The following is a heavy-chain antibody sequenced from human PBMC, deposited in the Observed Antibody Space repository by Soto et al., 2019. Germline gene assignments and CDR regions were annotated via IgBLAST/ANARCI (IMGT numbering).Heavy chain of an antibody. J-gene: IGHJ4*02. CDR2: FDPEDGET. D-gene: IGHD1-26*01. Sequence: ASVKVSCKVSGYTLTELSMHWVRQAPGKGLEWMGGFDPEDGETIYAQKFQGRVTMTEDTSTDTAYMELSSLRAEDTAVYYCASLTGPLVGATGDFDYWGQGTLVTVSS. V-gene: IGHV1-24*01. CDR3: ASLTGPLVGATGDFDY. CDR1: GYTLTELS.